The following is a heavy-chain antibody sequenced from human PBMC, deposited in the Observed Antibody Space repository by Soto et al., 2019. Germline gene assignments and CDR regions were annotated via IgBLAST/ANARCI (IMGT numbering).Heavy chain of an antibody. D-gene: IGHD2-15*01. V-gene: IGHV1-58*02. Sequence: AAVKVSCKASGSGFISSGIQWVRQAHGQRLEWIGWIVVASGQTNYAQNFRGRVAITRDTSTATAYIELTGLTSEDTAVYFCSADRPDIGVGWWVWGQGTTVTAP. CDR1: GSGFISSG. J-gene: IGHJ6*02. CDR2: IVVASGQT. CDR3: SADRPDIGVGWWV.